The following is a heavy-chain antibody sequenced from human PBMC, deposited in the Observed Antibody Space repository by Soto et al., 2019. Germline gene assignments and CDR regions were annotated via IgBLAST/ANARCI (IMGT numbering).Heavy chain of an antibody. D-gene: IGHD6-13*01. J-gene: IGHJ6*02. V-gene: IGHV4-39*01. CDR1: GGSISSSSYY. CDR3: ARPWEQLVFDYYYYGMDV. CDR2: IYYSGST. Sequence: SETLSLTCTVSGGSISSSSYYWGWIRQPPGKGLEWIGSIYYSGSTYYNPSLKSRVTISVDTSKNQFSLKLSSVTAADTAVYYCARPWEQLVFDYYYYGMDVWGQGTTVTVSS.